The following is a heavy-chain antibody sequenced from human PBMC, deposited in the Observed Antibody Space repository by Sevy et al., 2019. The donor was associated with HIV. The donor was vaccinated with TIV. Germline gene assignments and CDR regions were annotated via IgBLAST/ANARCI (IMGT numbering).Heavy chain of an antibody. V-gene: IGHV3-23*01. J-gene: IGHJ4*02. CDR2: LSFGCGEI. D-gene: IGHD2-8*01. Sequence: GGSLRLSCAASGFTFSKYSMSWVRQPPGKGLEWVSTLSFGCGEINYADSVKGPFTISRDNSKSSVYLQMNNLSPEDTAVYYCAREGCTKPHDYWGQGTLVTVSS. CDR3: AREGCTKPHDY. CDR1: GFTFSKYS.